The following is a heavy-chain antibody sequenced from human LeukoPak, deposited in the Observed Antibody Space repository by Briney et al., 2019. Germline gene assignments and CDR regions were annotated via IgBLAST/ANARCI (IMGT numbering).Heavy chain of an antibody. J-gene: IGHJ3*02. V-gene: IGHV4-59*12. CDR1: GGSISSYY. CDR3: ARNWPPGAFDI. CDR2: IYYSGST. Sequence: PSETLSLTCTVSGGSISSYYWSWIRQPPGKGLEWIGHIYYSGSTYYNPSLKSRVTISVDTSKNQFSLKLSSVTAADTAVYYCARNWPPGAFDIWGQGTMVTVSS.